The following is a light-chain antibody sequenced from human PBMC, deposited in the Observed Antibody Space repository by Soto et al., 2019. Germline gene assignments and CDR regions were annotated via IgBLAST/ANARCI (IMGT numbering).Light chain of an antibody. CDR3: SSYTSSSTL. J-gene: IGLJ2*01. CDR2: MVS. Sequence: QSALTQPASVSGSPGQSITISCTGTSSDVGNYNYVSWYQQYPGRVPKLLIYMVSNRASGVSNRFSGSKSGNTASLTISGLQAEDEADYYCSSYTSSSTLFGGGTKVTVL. CDR1: SSDVGNYNY. V-gene: IGLV2-14*01.